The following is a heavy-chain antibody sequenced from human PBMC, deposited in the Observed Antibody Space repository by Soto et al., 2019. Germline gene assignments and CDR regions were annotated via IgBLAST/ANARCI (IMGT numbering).Heavy chain of an antibody. CDR2: IWADGGSK. V-gene: IGHV3-33*01. Sequence: QMQLVESGGGVVQPGKSLRLSCIASGFTFSNYGMHWVRQAPGKGLEWVAVIWADGGSKFYADSVKGRFTISRDNSKKTLYLQMTSLRADDTAVYYCASDERQLERRPSSGEDVWGQGTTVIVSS. D-gene: IGHD1-1*01. CDR3: ASDERQLERRPSSGEDV. CDR1: GFTFSNYG. J-gene: IGHJ6*02.